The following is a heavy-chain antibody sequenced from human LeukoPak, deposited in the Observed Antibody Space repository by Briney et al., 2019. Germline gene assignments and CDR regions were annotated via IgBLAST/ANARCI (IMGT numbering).Heavy chain of an antibody. J-gene: IGHJ3*02. Sequence: SETLSLTCTVSGGSISSYYWSWIRQPPGKGLEWIGEINHSGSTNYNPSLKSRVTISVDTSKNQFSLKLSSVTAADTAVYYCARSGGTSARVNAFDIWGQGTMVTVSS. CDR2: INHSGST. D-gene: IGHD2-15*01. CDR3: ARSGGTSARVNAFDI. CDR1: GGSISSYY. V-gene: IGHV4-34*01.